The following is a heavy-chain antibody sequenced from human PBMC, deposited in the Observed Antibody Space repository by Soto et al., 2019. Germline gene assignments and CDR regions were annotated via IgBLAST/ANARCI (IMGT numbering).Heavy chain of an antibody. CDR3: ARGFGRNSRNKALNPYDL. Sequence: QVQLVQSEAEVRQPGASVKVSCTASGYTFTGYYLHWLRQAPGQGLEWMGWINPTSGGTRYAQKFQGWVTVTTDTANRTAYMEATTLKFDDTAVYFCARGFGRNSRNKALNPYDLWGQGTLVTVSS. V-gene: IGHV1-2*04. CDR2: INPTSGGT. J-gene: IGHJ3*01. D-gene: IGHD3-22*01. CDR1: GYTFTGYY.